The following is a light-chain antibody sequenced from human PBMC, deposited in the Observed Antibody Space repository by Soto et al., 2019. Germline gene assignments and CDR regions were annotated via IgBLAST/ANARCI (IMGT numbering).Light chain of an antibody. CDR2: DVS. CDR1: SSDVGGYNF. CDR3: SSYTSSSTPLI. Sequence: QSALTQPASVSGSPGQWFTISCTGTSSDVGGYNFVSWYQQHPGKAPKLMIYDVSNRPSGVSNLFSGSKSGNTASLTISGLQAEDEADYYCSSYTSSSTPLIFGTGTKLTVL. V-gene: IGLV2-14*03. J-gene: IGLJ1*01.